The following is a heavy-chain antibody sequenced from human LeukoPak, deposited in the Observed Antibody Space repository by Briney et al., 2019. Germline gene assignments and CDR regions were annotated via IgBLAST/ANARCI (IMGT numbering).Heavy chain of an antibody. J-gene: IGHJ4*02. Sequence: SETLSLTCTVSGGSISSYYWSWIRQPAGKGLEWIGSIYYSGSTYYNPSLKSRVTISVDTSKNQFSLKLSSVTAADTAVYYCARPIHLIAAAGTSGGGDYWGQGTLVTVSS. V-gene: IGHV4-59*05. D-gene: IGHD6-13*01. CDR2: IYYSGST. CDR1: GGSISSYY. CDR3: ARPIHLIAAAGTSGGGDY.